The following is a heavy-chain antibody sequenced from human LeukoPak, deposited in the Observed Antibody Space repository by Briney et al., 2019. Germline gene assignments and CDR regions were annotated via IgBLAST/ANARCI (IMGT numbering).Heavy chain of an antibody. CDR1: GGSFSGYY. V-gene: IGHV4-34*01. D-gene: IGHD3-22*01. CDR3: ARAHSYYYDSSGYYVN. Sequence: SETLSLTCAVYGGSFSGYYWSWIRQPPGKGLEWIGEINHSGSTNYNPSLKSRVTISVDTSKNQFSLKLSSVTAADTAVYYCARAHSYYYDSSGYYVNWGQGTLVTVSS. CDR2: INHSGST. J-gene: IGHJ4*02.